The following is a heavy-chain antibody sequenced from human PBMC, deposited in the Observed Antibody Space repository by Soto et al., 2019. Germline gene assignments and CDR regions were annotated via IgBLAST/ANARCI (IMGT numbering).Heavy chain of an antibody. D-gene: IGHD3-22*01. CDR1: GFTFSSYA. J-gene: IGHJ4*02. CDR3: ARDAHYSDSSGPGY. CDR2: ISYDGSKK. V-gene: IGHV3-30-3*01. Sequence: QVQLVESGGGVVQPGRSLRLSCAASGFTFSSYAMHWDRQAPGKGLEWVAVISYDGSKKYYVDSVKGRFTISRDNSKSTLYLPMISLRAEDTAVYYGARDAHYSDSSGPGYWGQGTLVTVSS.